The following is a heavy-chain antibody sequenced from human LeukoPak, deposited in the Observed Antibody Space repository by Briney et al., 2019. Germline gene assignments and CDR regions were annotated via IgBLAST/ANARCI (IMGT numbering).Heavy chain of an antibody. D-gene: IGHD6-13*01. CDR3: AKGGCGGTRLAAAGIYCYYMDV. CDR2: ISGSGGST. CDR1: GFTFSSYE. J-gene: IGHJ6*03. Sequence: GGSLRLSCAASGFTFSSYEMNWVRQAPGKGLEWVSAISGSGGSTYYADSVKGRFTISRDNSKNTLYLQMNSLRAEDTAVYYCAKGGCGGTRLAAAGIYCYYMDVWGKGTTVTVSS. V-gene: IGHV3-23*01.